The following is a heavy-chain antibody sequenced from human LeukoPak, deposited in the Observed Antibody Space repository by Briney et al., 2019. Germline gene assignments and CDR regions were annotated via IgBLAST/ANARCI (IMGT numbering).Heavy chain of an antibody. CDR1: GYSFTSYW. V-gene: IGHV5-51*01. Sequence: GESLKISCKGSGYSFTSYWIGWVRQMPGKGLEWMGIIYPGDSDTRYSPSFQGLVTISADKSISTAYLQWSSLKASDTAMYYCARVGSCSGGSCLNWFDPWGQGTLVTVSS. D-gene: IGHD2-15*01. CDR2: IYPGDSDT. J-gene: IGHJ5*02. CDR3: ARVGSCSGGSCLNWFDP.